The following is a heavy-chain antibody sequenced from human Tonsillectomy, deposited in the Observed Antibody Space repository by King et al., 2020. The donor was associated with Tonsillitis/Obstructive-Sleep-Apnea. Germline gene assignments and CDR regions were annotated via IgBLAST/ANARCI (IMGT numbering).Heavy chain of an antibody. V-gene: IGHV3-53*01. CDR2: IYCGGST. J-gene: IGHJ4*02. D-gene: IGHD1-26*01. Sequence: VQLVESGGGLIQPGGSLRLSCAASGFTVSGNSMSWVRQAPGTGLEVVSVIYCGGSTYYADSVKGRLTISRDNSKNTLYFQMNSLRAEDTAVYYCAREMDVGAYDYWGQGTLVTVSS. CDR1: GFTVSGNS. CDR3: AREMDVGAYDY.